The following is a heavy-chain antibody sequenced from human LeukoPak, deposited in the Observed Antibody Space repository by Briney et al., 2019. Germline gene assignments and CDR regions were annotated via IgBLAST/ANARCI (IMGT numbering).Heavy chain of an antibody. D-gene: IGHD1-26*01. CDR1: GFTFSSYA. J-gene: IGHJ4*02. CDR3: AKVEWELRYFDY. CDR2: ISGSGGST. V-gene: IGHV3-23*01. Sequence: GGSLRLSCAASGFTFSSYAMSWVRQAPGKGLEWVSAISGSGGSTYYADSVKGRFTISRDNSKNTLYLQMNSLGAEDTAVYYCAKVEWELRYFDYWGQGTLVTVSS.